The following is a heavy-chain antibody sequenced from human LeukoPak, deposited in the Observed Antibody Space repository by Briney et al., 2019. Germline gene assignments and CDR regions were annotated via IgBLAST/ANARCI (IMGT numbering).Heavy chain of an antibody. Sequence: GGSLRLSCAASGFTFNNYWMHWVRQAPGKGLLWVSRINTDGSSTSYADSVKGRFTITRDNAKNMVYLQMNSLRGEDTAVYYCARDRSYGSFNYWGQGTLVTVSS. CDR2: INTDGSST. CDR1: GFTFNNYW. V-gene: IGHV3-74*01. CDR3: ARDRSYGSFNY. J-gene: IGHJ4*02. D-gene: IGHD5-18*01.